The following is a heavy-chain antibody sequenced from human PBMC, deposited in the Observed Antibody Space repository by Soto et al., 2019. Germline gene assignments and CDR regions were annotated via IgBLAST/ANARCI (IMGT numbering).Heavy chain of an antibody. D-gene: IGHD3-10*01. CDR3: AGVSWFRGMDV. V-gene: IGHV6-1*01. J-gene: IGHJ6*02. CDR1: GDSVSSNSAA. Sequence: SQTLSLTCAISGDSVSSNSAAWNWIRQSPSSGLEWLGRAYYRSNWSNDYAVSVKRRITINPDTSKNQFSLQLYSVTPEDTAVYCCAGVSWFRGMDVWGQGTPVTVSS. CDR2: AYYRSNWSN.